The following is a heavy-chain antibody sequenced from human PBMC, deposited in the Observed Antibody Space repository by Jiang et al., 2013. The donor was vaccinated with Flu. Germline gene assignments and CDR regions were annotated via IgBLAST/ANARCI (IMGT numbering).Heavy chain of an antibody. CDR3: AKGVAANRGADNFNWFDP. CDR1: GFSFSSSA. Sequence: RLSCAASGFSFSSSAMNWVRQVPGKGLEWVSDISGSGGYTYYADSVKGRFTISRDNSRNMVYLQMNSLRAEDTAVYYCAKGVAANRGADNFNWFDPWGQGTLVTVSS. D-gene: IGHD2-15*01. CDR2: ISGSGGYT. V-gene: IGHV3-23*01. J-gene: IGHJ5*02.